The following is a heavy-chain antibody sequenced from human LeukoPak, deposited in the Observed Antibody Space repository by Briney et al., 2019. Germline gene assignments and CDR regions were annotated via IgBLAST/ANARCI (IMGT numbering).Heavy chain of an antibody. CDR2: IYYSGST. CDR1: GGSISSSSYS. V-gene: IGHV4-39*01. D-gene: IGHD6-13*01. CDR3: ARIAAAGRGPNWFDP. J-gene: IGHJ5*02. Sequence: SETLSLTCTVSGGSISSSSYSWGWIRQPPGKGLEWIGSIYYSGSTYYNPSLKSRVTISVDTSKNQFSLKLSSVTAADTAVYYCARIAAAGRGPNWFDPRGQGTLVTVSS.